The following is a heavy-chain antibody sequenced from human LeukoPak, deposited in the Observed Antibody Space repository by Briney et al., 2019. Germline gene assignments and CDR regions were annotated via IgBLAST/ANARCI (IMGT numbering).Heavy chain of an antibody. Sequence: GGSLRLSCAASGFTVSSNYMSWVRQAPGKGLEWVSVIYSGGSTYYADSVKGRFTISRDNSKNTLYRQMNSLRAEDTAVYYCARDRHYDFLTGYYYYYYMDVWGKGTTVTVSS. V-gene: IGHV3-66*02. J-gene: IGHJ6*03. CDR3: ARDRHYDFLTGYYYYYYMDV. D-gene: IGHD3-9*01. CDR2: IYSGGST. CDR1: GFTVSSNY.